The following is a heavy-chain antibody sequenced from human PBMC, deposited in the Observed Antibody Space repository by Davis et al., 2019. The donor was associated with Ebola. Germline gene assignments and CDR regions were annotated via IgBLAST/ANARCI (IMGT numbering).Heavy chain of an antibody. CDR3: ARLRWYYWYFDL. CDR1: GFTFSSYA. CDR2: ISSNGGST. J-gene: IGHJ2*01. Sequence: GESLKISCAASGFTFSSYAMHWVRQAPGKGLEYVSAISSNGGSTYYANSVKGRFTISRDNSKNTLYLQMGSLRAEDMAVYYCARLRWYYWYFDLWGRGTLVTVFS. V-gene: IGHV3-64*01. D-gene: IGHD4-23*01.